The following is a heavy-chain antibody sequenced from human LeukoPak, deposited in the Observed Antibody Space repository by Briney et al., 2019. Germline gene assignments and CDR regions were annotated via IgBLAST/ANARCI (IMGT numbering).Heavy chain of an antibody. Sequence: ASVKVSCKASGYTFTSYDINWVRQATGQGLEWMGWMNPNSGNTGYAQKFQGRVTMTRNTSISTAYMELSSLRSEDTAVYYCARVIFFKEQTYYDFGSGYYTHYSGMDVWGQGPTVTVSS. CDR3: ARVIFFKEQTYYDFGSGYYTHYSGMDV. V-gene: IGHV1-8*01. CDR2: MNPNSGNT. J-gene: IGHJ6*02. CDR1: GYTFTSYD. D-gene: IGHD3-3*01.